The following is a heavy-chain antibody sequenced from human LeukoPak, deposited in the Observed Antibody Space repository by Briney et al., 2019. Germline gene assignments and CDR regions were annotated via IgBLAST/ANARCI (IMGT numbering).Heavy chain of an antibody. V-gene: IGHV4-59*01. CDR1: GGSISSYY. CDR2: IYYSGST. J-gene: IGHJ4*02. CDR3: ARGYSGSYGRFDY. D-gene: IGHD1-26*01. Sequence: SETLSLTCTVSGGSISSYYWSWIRQPPGKGLEWIGYIYYSGSTSYNPSLKSRVTISEDTSKNQFSLKLSSVTAADTAVYYCARGYSGSYGRFDYWGQGTLVTVSS.